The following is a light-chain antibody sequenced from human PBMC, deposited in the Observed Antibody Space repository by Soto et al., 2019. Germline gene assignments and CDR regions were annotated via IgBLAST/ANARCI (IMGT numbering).Light chain of an antibody. CDR3: QQYGTSPQT. J-gene: IGKJ2*01. CDR1: RSVSSSY. V-gene: IGKV3-20*01. CDR2: GAS. Sequence: EIVLTQSPGTLSLSPGERATLSCRASRSVSSSYLAWYRQKPGQAPTLLIYGASSRATGIPDRFSGSGSGTDFTLTISRLEPEDFAVYYCQQYGTSPQTFGQGTKLEIK.